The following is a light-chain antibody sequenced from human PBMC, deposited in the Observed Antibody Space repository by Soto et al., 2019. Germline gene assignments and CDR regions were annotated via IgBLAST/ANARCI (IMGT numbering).Light chain of an antibody. CDR2: KAS. CDR3: QHYNSYSEA. Sequence: DIQMTQSPSTLSGSVGDRVTITCRASQTISSWLAWYQQKPGKAPKLLIYKASTIKSGVPSRLSGSGSGTEFTLTSSSLQPDDFATYYCQHYNSYSEAFGQGTKVELK. V-gene: IGKV1-5*03. CDR1: QTISSW. J-gene: IGKJ1*01.